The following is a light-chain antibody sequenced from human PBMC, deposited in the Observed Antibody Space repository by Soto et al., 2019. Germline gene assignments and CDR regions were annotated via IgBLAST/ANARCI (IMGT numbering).Light chain of an antibody. CDR3: QHYNSYSEA. Sequence: IQLTQSPSSLSAYVGDRVTITCQASQGITYYLAWYQQKPGKAPKLLIYKASTLKSGVPSRFSGSGSGTEFTLTISSLQPDDFATYYCQHYNSYSEAFGQGTKVDIK. CDR1: QGITYY. CDR2: KAS. J-gene: IGKJ1*01. V-gene: IGKV1-5*03.